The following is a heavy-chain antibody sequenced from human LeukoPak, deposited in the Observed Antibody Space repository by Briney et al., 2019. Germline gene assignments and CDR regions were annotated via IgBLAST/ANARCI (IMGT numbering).Heavy chain of an antibody. CDR3: ARDTYYYDSSGCYLFDY. V-gene: IGHV3-74*01. D-gene: IGHD3-22*01. CDR1: GFTFSSYW. CDR2: INSDGSST. J-gene: IGHJ4*02. Sequence: GGSLRLSCAASGFTFSSYWMHWVRQAPGKGLVWVSRINSDGSSTSYADSVKGRFTISRDNAKNTLYLQMNSLRAEDTAVYYCARDTYYYDSSGCYLFDYWGQGTLVTVSS.